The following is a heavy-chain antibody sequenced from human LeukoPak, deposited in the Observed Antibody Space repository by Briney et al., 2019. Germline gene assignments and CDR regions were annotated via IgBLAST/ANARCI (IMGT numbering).Heavy chain of an antibody. D-gene: IGHD3-3*01. CDR3: ANSRFRSLSEGLFDY. V-gene: IGHV3-30*01. Sequence: GRSLRLSCAASGFTFSNYNMHWVRRAPGKGLEWVALVSYDGNDKYYADSVRGRFTISRDNSRNTLYLQMNSLRTEDTAVYYCANSRFRSLSEGLFDYWGQETLVTVSS. CDR2: VSYDGNDK. CDR1: GFTFSNYN. J-gene: IGHJ4*02.